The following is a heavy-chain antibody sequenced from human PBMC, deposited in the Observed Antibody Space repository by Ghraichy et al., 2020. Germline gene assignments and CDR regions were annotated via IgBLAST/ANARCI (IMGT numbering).Heavy chain of an antibody. CDR2: INAGNGNT. D-gene: IGHD3-22*01. V-gene: IGHV1-3*01. Sequence: ASVKVSCKASGYTFTSYAMHWVRQAPGQRLEWMGWINAGNGNTKYSQKFQGRVTITRDTSASTAYMELSSLRSEDTAVYYCARAPRPALYDSSGYYYYFDYWGQGTLVTVSS. CDR1: GYTFTSYA. J-gene: IGHJ4*02. CDR3: ARAPRPALYDSSGYYYYFDY.